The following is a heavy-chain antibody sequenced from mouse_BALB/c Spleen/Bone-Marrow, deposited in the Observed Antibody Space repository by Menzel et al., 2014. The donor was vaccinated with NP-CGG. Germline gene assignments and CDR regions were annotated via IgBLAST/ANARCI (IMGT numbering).Heavy chain of an antibody. CDR1: GFDFSRYW. V-gene: IGHV4-1*02. CDR2: INPASSTI. J-gene: IGHJ3*01. Sequence: DVQLQESGGGLVQPGGSLKLSCAASGFDFSRYWMTWVRQAPGKGLEWIGEINPASSTINYTPSLKDKFIISRDNAKNXLYLQMSKVRSEDTALYYCAKNYYYGYVAYWGQGTLVTVSA. CDR3: AKNYYYGYVAY. D-gene: IGHD1-2*01.